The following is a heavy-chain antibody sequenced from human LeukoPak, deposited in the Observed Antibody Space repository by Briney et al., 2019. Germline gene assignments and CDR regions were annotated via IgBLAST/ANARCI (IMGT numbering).Heavy chain of an antibody. CDR3: AKGWDFGAHFDLDF. V-gene: IGHV3-9*01. Sequence: PGGSLRLSCVASGYIFYEYDMHWLRQTQGGGREGVSNISDDGETIAYADSVRGSFTISRDKGQFSLYLQMKEVKEEDTDVYECAKGWDFGAHFDLDFWGQGTLVTVSS. J-gene: IGHJ4*02. CDR2: ISDDGETI. D-gene: IGHD3-10*01. CDR1: GYIFYEYD.